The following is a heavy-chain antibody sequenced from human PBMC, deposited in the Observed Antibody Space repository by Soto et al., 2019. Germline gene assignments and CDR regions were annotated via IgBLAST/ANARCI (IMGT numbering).Heavy chain of an antibody. J-gene: IGHJ6*02. D-gene: IGHD3-3*01. Sequence: QVQLVQSGAEVKKPGSSVKVSCKASGGTFSSYAISWVRQAPGQGLEWMGGIIPIFGTANYAQKFQGRVTVXAXXSTSTAYMGLSSLRSEDTAVYYCARGIFGPYGMDVWGQGTTVTVSS. V-gene: IGHV1-69*12. CDR1: GGTFSSYA. CDR3: ARGIFGPYGMDV. CDR2: IIPIFGTA.